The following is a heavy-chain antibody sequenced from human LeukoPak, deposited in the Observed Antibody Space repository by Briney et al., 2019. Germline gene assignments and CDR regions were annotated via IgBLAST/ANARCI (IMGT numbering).Heavy chain of an antibody. CDR1: GFTFNSYA. CDR2: ISWNSGSI. Sequence: PGWSLRLSCAASGFTFNSYAMTWVRQAPGKGLEWVSGISWNSGSIGYADSVKGRFTISRDNAKNSLYLQMNSLRAEDTALYYCAKDMGIAAAGEPQPFDYWGQGTLVTVSS. J-gene: IGHJ4*02. V-gene: IGHV3-9*01. D-gene: IGHD6-13*01. CDR3: AKDMGIAAAGEPQPFDY.